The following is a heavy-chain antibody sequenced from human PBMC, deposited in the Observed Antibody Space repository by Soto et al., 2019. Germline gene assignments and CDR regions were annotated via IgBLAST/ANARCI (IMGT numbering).Heavy chain of an antibody. CDR2: ISGSGANT. V-gene: IGHV3-23*01. J-gene: IGHJ5*02. Sequence: GGSLRLSCAASGFTFSTNAMSWVRQAPGKGLEWVAAISGSGANTYYADSVKGRFTVSRDNSKNTLYLQTNSLRAEDTAIYYCAKSASDLRFDPWGQGTLVTVSS. CDR1: GFTFSTNA. CDR3: AKSASDLRFDP.